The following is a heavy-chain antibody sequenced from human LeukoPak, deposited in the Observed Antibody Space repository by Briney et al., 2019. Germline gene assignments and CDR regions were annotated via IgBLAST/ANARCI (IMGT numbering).Heavy chain of an antibody. J-gene: IGHJ6*03. CDR2: ISGSGDST. Sequence: GGSLRLSCAASGFTFSSYALSWVRQAPGKGLEWVSAISGSGDSTYYADSVKGRFTISRDNSKNTLYLQMNSLRAEDTAVYCCAKDRRSNGSGSPSGYMDVWGKGTTVTVSS. V-gene: IGHV3-23*01. D-gene: IGHD3-10*01. CDR3: AKDRRSNGSGSPSGYMDV. CDR1: GFTFSSYA.